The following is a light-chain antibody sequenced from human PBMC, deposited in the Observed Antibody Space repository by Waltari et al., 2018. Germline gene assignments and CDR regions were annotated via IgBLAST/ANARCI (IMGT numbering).Light chain of an antibody. CDR1: HSLSRP. CDR3: QHYVTLPAT. Sequence: EIVLTQSPGTLSLSPGERATLSCRTSHSLSRPLAWYQQIPGQAPRLLIYDASKRATCIPDRFIGSGSGTDFSLTISRLEPEDFAVYYCQHYVTLPATFGQGTRVELK. J-gene: IGKJ1*01. CDR2: DAS. V-gene: IGKV3-20*01.